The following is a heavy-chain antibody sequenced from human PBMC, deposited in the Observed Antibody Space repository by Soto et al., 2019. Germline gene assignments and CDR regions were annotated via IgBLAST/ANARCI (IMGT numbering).Heavy chain of an antibody. D-gene: IGHD5-12*01. J-gene: IGHJ6*02. CDR2: ISGSGGST. V-gene: IGHV3-23*01. CDR1: GFTFSSYA. CDR3: DGYDFQGYGMDV. Sequence: PGGSLRLSCAASGFTFSSYAVSWVRQAPGKGLEWVSAISGSGGSTYYADSVKGRFTISRDNSKNTLYLQMNSLRAEDTAVYYCDGYDFQGYGMDVWGQGTTVTVSS.